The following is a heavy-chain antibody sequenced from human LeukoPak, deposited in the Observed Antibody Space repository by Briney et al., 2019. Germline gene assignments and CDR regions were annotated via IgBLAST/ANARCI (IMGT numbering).Heavy chain of an antibody. D-gene: IGHD3-3*01. CDR3: AAEPPYYDFWSGVV. Sequence: PGGSLRLSCAASGFTFSSYSMNWVRQAPGKGLEWVSYISSSGSTIYYADSVKGRFTISRDNAKNSLYLQMNSLRAEDTAVYYCAAEPPYYDFWSGVVWGQGTLVTVSS. CDR1: GFTFSSYS. J-gene: IGHJ4*02. V-gene: IGHV3-48*04. CDR2: ISSSGSTI.